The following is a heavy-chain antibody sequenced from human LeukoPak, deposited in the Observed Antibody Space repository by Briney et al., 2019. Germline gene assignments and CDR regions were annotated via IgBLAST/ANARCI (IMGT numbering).Heavy chain of an antibody. CDR2: IYYSGST. CDR1: GGSISSYY. CDR3: ARARYCSGTSCYPTPYYFDY. V-gene: IGHV4-59*01. Sequence: SEPLSLTCTVSGGSISSYYWSWIRQPRGKGLEWIGYIYYSGSTNYNPSLKSRVTISVDTSKNQFSLKLSSVTAADSAVYYCARARYCSGTSCYPTPYYFDYWGQGTLVTVSS. J-gene: IGHJ4*02. D-gene: IGHD2-2*01.